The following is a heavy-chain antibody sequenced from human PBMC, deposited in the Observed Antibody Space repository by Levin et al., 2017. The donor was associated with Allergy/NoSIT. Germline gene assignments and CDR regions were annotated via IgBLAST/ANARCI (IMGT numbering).Heavy chain of an antibody. CDR1: GATFSSYG. CDR3: ARGERWLQLGGDFAY. D-gene: IGHD5-24*01. J-gene: IGHJ4*02. Sequence: SVKVSCKASGATFSSYGISWVRQAPGQGVEWMGGIIPIFGIANYAQKFQGRVTITADDSTSTAYMELSSLRSEDTAVYYCARGERWLQLGGDFAYWGQGTLVTVSS. CDR2: IIPIFGIA. V-gene: IGHV1-69*13.